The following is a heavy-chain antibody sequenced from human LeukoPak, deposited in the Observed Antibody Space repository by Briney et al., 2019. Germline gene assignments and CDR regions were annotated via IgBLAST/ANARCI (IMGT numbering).Heavy chain of an antibody. V-gene: IGHV5-51*01. D-gene: IGHD2-2*01. CDR1: GYSFTSYW. CDR2: IDPRDSDT. J-gene: IGHJ3*02. Sequence: GESLKISCEGSGYSFTSYWIGWVRQMPGKGLEWMGIIDPRDSDTRYSPSFQGQATISVDKSISTAYLQWSSLEASDTAMYYCARRVLSDAFDIWGQGTMVTVSS. CDR3: ARRVLSDAFDI.